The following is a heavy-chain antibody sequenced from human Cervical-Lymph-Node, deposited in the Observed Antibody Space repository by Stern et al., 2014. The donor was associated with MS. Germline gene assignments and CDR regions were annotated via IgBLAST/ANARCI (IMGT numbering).Heavy chain of an antibody. J-gene: IGHJ6*02. CDR3: TTPLITVLRRVRKDA. D-gene: IGHD3-10*01. CDR2: IKRETDGATT. CDR1: GFAFNNAW. Sequence: EVQLVESGGDLVKPGGSLRLSCAGSGFAFNNAWMTWVRQAPGRGLEWVGRIKRETDGATTDYAGPVKGRFTISRNRTENTLYLQMNSLKIEDTAVYYCTTPLITVLRRVRKDAWGQGTTVTVSS. V-gene: IGHV3-15*01.